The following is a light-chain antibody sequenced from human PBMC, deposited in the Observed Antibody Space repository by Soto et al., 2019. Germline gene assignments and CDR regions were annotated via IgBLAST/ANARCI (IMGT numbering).Light chain of an antibody. J-gene: IGLJ2*01. CDR1: SSDIGRYNY. CDR3: GSYTSSDTMI. CDR2: DVS. V-gene: IGLV2-14*03. Sequence: QSALTQPASVSGSAGQSITISCTGTSSDIGRYNYVSWYQHSPGKAPKLIIYDVSDRPSGVSNRFSGSKSGTTASLTISGLQAEDEADYYCGSYTSSDTMIFSGGIKLTVL.